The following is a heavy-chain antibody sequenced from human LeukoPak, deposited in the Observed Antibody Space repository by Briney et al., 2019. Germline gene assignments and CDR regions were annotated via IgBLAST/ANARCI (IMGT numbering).Heavy chain of an antibody. J-gene: IGHJ4*02. CDR3: ASRGYFDY. CDR1: GGSISSYY. D-gene: IGHD2-15*01. CDR2: IYYSGRT. Sequence: SETLSLTCTVSGGSISSYYWSWIRQPPGMGLEWIGYIYYSGRTDYNPSLNSRVTISVDTSKNQFSLKLSSVTAADTAVYYCASRGYFDYWGQGTLVTVSS. V-gene: IGHV4-59*01.